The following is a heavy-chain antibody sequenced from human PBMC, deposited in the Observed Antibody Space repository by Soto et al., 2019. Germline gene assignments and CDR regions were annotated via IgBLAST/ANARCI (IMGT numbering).Heavy chain of an antibody. CDR3: ARGQGAAAGHSNFDY. V-gene: IGHV4-30-2*01. CDR2: IYDSGNT. D-gene: IGHD6-13*01. Sequence: TLSLTCAVSGGSISGTTYSWSCIRQPPGKGLEWIGYIYDSGNTYYNPSLKSQFSISVDRSKNQFSLKLSSVTAADTAVYYCARGQGAAAGHSNFDYWGQGALVTVSS. CDR1: GGSISGTTYS. J-gene: IGHJ4*02.